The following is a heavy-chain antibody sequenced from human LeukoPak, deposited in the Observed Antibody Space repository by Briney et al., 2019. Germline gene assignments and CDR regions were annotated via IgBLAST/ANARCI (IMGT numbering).Heavy chain of an antibody. CDR3: AADY. CDR1: GFTFRSYV. CDR2: ISYDGSNE. J-gene: IGHJ4*02. Sequence: GGSLRLSCAASGFTFRSYVVHWVRQAPGKGLEWVAVISYDGSNEHYADFVKGRFTISRDNAKNSLYLQMNSLRAEDTGVYYCAADYWGQGTLVTVSS. V-gene: IGHV3-30-3*01.